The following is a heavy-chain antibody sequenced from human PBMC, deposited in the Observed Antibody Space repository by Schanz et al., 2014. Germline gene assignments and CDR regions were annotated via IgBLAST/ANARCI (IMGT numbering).Heavy chain of an antibody. J-gene: IGHJ5*02. CDR2: IGGSDGNT. CDR3: ARAWGVVERGPFDP. D-gene: IGHD3-16*01. CDR1: GYTFTRSG. V-gene: IGHV1-18*01. Sequence: QVQLVQSGGEVKTPGASVKVSCKASGYTFTRSGISWVRQAPGQGLEWMGWIGGSDGNTNFAQRLQGRVTMTTDTSTTTAYMELRSLRADDTAVYYCARAWGVVERGPFDPWGQGTLVIVSS.